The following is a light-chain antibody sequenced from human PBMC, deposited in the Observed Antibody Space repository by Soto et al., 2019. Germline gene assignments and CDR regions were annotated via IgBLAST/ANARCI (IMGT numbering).Light chain of an antibody. CDR3: SSYTNSNTRACV. Sequence: QSALTQPASVSGSPGQSITISCTGTSGDIGSYNRVSWYQQHPGKAPKLIIYEVTDRPSGVSNRFSGSKSGNTASLTISGLQAEDEAEYCCSSYTNSNTRACVFGTGTQLTVL. CDR1: SGDIGSYNR. V-gene: IGLV2-14*01. J-gene: IGLJ1*01. CDR2: EVT.